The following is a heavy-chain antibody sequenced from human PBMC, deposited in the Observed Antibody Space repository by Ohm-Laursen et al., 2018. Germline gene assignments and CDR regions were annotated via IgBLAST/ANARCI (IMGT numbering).Heavy chain of an antibody. CDR1: GYSISSAYY. CDR3: ARRGSGGRSFDY. V-gene: IGHV4-38-2*01. J-gene: IGHJ4*02. Sequence: SDTLSLTCAVSGYSISSAYYWGWIRQAPGQGLEWIGSIYHPGSTYYNPSLKSRVSISVDTSKNQFSLKLNSVTVADTAVFYCARRGSGGRSFDYWGQGSLVTVSS. CDR2: IYHPGST. D-gene: IGHD2-15*01.